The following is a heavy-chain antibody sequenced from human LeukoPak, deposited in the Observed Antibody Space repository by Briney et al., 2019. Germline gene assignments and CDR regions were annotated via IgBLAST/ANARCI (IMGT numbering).Heavy chain of an antibody. Sequence: GGSLRLSCAASGFTFSSYSMNWVRQAPGKRLEWVSSISSSSSYIYYADSVKGRFTISRDNAKNSLYLQMNSLRAEDTAVYYCASMIYYYGSGSYDPLSQDFDYWGQGTLVTVSS. CDR2: ISSSSSYI. V-gene: IGHV3-21*01. CDR1: GFTFSSYS. J-gene: IGHJ4*02. D-gene: IGHD3-10*01. CDR3: ASMIYYYGSGSYDPLSQDFDY.